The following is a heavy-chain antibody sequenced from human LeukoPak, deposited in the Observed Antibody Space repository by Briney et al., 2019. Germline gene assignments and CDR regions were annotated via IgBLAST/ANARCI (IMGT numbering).Heavy chain of an antibody. J-gene: IGHJ2*01. Sequence: SETLSLTCAVYGGSISNYYWSWIRQAPGKGLEWIGEINHSGGTNYNPSLKSRVTISVGTSKNQFSLKLTSVTAADTAVYYCARRDSPFDLWGRGTLVTVS. V-gene: IGHV4-34*01. D-gene: IGHD3-22*01. CDR2: INHSGGT. CDR1: GGSISNYY. CDR3: ARRDSPFDL.